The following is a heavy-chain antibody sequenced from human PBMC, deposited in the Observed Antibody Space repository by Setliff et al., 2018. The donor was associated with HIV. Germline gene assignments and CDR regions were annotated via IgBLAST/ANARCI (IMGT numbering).Heavy chain of an antibody. J-gene: IGHJ4*02. D-gene: IGHD3-3*02. Sequence: PGESLKISCKGSGYSFTGYWIGWVRQMPGKGLEWMGLIYPGDSDTRYSPSFQGQVTISADKSFSTAFLQWSDVKASDSGIYFCARLGGSFGIPHFDFWGQGTPVTVSS. V-gene: IGHV5-51*01. CDR2: IYPGDSDT. CDR3: ARLGGSFGIPHFDF. CDR1: GYSFTGYW.